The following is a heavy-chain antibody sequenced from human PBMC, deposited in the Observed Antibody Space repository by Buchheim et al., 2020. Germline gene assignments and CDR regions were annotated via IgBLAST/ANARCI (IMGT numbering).Heavy chain of an antibody. Sequence: EVQLVESGGGLVQPGGSLRLSCAASGFTFSSYSMNWVRQAPGKGLEWVSYISSSSSTIYYADSVKGRFTISRDNAKNSLYLQMNSLRAEDTAVYYCARDQYYDFWSGYHMDGGSNWFDPWGQGTL. J-gene: IGHJ5*02. CDR1: GFTFSSYS. D-gene: IGHD3-3*01. CDR2: ISSSSSTI. CDR3: ARDQYYDFWSGYHMDGGSNWFDP. V-gene: IGHV3-48*01.